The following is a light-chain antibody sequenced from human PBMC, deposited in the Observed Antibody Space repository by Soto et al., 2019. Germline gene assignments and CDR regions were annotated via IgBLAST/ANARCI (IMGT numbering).Light chain of an antibody. CDR2: GAS. Sequence: EIVLTQSPATLSLSPGERATLSCRASQTVRNNLAWYQQKPGQAPRFLIYGASTRAPGFPARFSGSGSGTEFTLTISSLESEDFAVYYCQQYDKWPRAFGQGTKVDIK. V-gene: IGKV3-15*01. CDR1: QTVRNN. J-gene: IGKJ1*01. CDR3: QQYDKWPRA.